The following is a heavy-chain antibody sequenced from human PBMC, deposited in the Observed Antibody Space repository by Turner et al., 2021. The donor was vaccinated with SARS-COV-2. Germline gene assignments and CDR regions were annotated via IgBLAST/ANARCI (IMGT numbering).Heavy chain of an antibody. V-gene: IGHV3-53*01. CDR1: GFTVSSNY. J-gene: IGHJ4*02. Sequence: EVQLVESGGSLIQPGGSLRLSCAASGFTVSSNYMSWVRQAPGKGLEWVSVMYSGGSTFYADSLKGRFTISRDNSKNTLYLQMNSLRAEDTAFYYCARDLGGLRFDYWGQGTLVTVSS. D-gene: IGHD2-15*01. CDR2: MYSGGST. CDR3: ARDLGGLRFDY.